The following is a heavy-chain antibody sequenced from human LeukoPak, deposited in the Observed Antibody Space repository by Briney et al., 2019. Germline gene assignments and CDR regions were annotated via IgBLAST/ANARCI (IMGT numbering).Heavy chain of an antibody. D-gene: IGHD2-8*01. CDR3: ARVGYCTNGVCYTNYYYYGMDV. Sequence: ASVKVSCKASGYTFTSYGISWVRQAPGQGLEWMGWINAYNGNTNYAQKLQGRVTMTTDTSTSTAYMELRSLRSDDTAVYYCARVGYCTNGVCYTNYYYYGMDVWGQGTTVTVSS. J-gene: IGHJ6*02. V-gene: IGHV1-18*01. CDR1: GYTFTSYG. CDR2: INAYNGNT.